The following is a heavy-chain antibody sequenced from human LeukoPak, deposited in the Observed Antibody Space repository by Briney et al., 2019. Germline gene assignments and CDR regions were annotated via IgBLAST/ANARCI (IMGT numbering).Heavy chain of an antibody. D-gene: IGHD6-19*01. CDR2: ISWNSGSI. CDR3: AKDIAAVGLMDV. J-gene: IGHJ6*02. V-gene: IGHV3-9*01. CDR1: GFTFSSYA. Sequence: PGGSLRLSCAASGFTFSSYAMSWVRQAPGKGLEWVSGISWNSGSIGYADSVKGRFTISRDNAKNSLYLQMNSLRAEDTALYYCAKDIAAVGLMDVWGQGTTVTVSS.